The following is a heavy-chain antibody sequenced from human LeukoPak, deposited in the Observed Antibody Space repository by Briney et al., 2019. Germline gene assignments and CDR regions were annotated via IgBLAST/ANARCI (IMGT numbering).Heavy chain of an antibody. CDR3: AKDDGFGYYGSGSSQTVFDY. CDR1: GFTVSSSS. J-gene: IGHJ4*02. Sequence: PGGSLRLSCIVSGFTVSSSSMSWVRQAPGKGLEWVSFIYSDNTHYSDSVKGRFTISRDNSKNTLYLQMNSLRAEDTAVYYCAKDDGFGYYGSGSSQTVFDYWGQGTLVTVSS. CDR2: IYSDNT. V-gene: IGHV3-53*01. D-gene: IGHD3-10*01.